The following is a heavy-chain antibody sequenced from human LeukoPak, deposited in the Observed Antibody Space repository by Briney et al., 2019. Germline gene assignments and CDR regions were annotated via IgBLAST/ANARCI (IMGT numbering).Heavy chain of an antibody. Sequence: VASVKVSCKASGYTFTSYAMNWVRQAPGQGLEWMGWINTNTGNPTYAQGFTGRFVFSLDTSVSTAYLQISSLKAEDTAVYYCAREIDVAVAGKDFDYWGQGTLVTVSS. CDR3: AREIDVAVAGKDFDY. CDR2: INTNTGNP. D-gene: IGHD6-19*01. CDR1: GYTFTSYA. J-gene: IGHJ4*02. V-gene: IGHV7-4-1*02.